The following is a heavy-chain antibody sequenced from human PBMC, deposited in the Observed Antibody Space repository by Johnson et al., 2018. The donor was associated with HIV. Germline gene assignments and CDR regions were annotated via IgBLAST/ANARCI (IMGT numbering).Heavy chain of an antibody. D-gene: IGHD5-18*01. CDR1: GFTFSSYA. J-gene: IGHJ3*02. V-gene: IGHV3-30*04. CDR3: ARLPGGYSRDYLDI. Sequence: QVQLVESGGGVVQPGGSLRLSCAASGFTFSSYAMHWVRQAPGKGLEWVAVISYDGSNKYYADSVKGRFTVSRDNSKNTLYLQINSLRPEDTAVYYCARLPGGYSRDYLDIWGQGTMVTVSS. CDR2: ISYDGSNK.